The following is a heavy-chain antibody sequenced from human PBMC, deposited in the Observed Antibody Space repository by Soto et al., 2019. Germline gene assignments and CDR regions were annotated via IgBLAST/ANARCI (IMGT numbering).Heavy chain of an antibody. CDR2: IYHSGST. V-gene: IGHV4-4*02. CDR1: GGSISTSNW. Sequence: QVQLQESGPGLVKPSGTLSLTCAVSGGSISTSNWWSWVRQPPGKGLEWIGEIYHSGSTNYNPSLKSRVTISVDKSKNHFSLKLSSVTAADTAVYYCARDLSFCSSTSCYRWFDPWGQGTLVTVSS. CDR3: ARDLSFCSSTSCYRWFDP. J-gene: IGHJ5*02. D-gene: IGHD2-2*01.